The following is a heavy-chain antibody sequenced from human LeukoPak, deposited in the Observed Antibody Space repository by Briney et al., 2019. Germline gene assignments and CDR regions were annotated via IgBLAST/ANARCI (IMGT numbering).Heavy chain of an antibody. V-gene: IGHV1-2*06. CDR1: GYPFTVYP. Sequence: GASVKVSCKTSGYPFTVYPVHWVRQAPGQGLEWMGRINPNNGGTNYAQKFRGRVTMTRDTSISTVYMELSRLTSDDTAVYYCAKAPDRNDFWSGYVGWGQGTLVTVSS. D-gene: IGHD3-3*01. CDR3: AKAPDRNDFWSGYVG. CDR2: INPNNGGT. J-gene: IGHJ4*02.